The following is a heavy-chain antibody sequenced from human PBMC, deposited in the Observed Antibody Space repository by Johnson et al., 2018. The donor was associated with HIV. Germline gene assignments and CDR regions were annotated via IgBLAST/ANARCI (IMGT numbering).Heavy chain of an antibody. CDR3: AREIIAAADDI. J-gene: IGHJ3*02. CDR2: ISYDGSNK. Sequence: QVHLVESGGGVVQPGRSLRLSSAASGFTFSSYAMHWVRQAPGKGLEWVAVISYDGSNKYYADSVKGRFTISRDNSKNTLYLQMNSLRAEDTAVYYCAREIIAAADDIWGQGTMVTVSS. CDR1: GFTFSSYA. V-gene: IGHV3-30-3*01. D-gene: IGHD6-13*01.